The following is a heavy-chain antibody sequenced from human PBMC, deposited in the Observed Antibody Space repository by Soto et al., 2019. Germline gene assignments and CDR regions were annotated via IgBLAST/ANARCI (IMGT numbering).Heavy chain of an antibody. Sequence: TLSLTCTVSGDSISTFYWGWMRQSPGKELEWIGYVYYTGSTNYNPSLKSRVTISVDRSKNQFSLKLTSANAADTAVYYCARGRTVRNYADDSSDYFYFFDYWGQGTQVTVSS. V-gene: IGHV4-59*01. CDR2: VYYTGST. D-gene: IGHD3-22*01. CDR3: ARGRTVRNYADDSSDYFYFFDY. J-gene: IGHJ4*02. CDR1: GDSISTFY.